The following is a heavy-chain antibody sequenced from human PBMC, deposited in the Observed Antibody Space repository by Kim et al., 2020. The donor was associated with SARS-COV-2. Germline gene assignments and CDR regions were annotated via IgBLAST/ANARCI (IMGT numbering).Heavy chain of an antibody. Sequence: SETLSLTCTVSGDSITSGDYSWNWIRQRPGKGLEWIGQTYDSVSTNYNASLKSRVTISRDPSKNQFSLRLADVTATDTAMYKCARRRVSSVRGVPYFDLWGQGIMVTVAS. CDR3: ARRRVSSVRGVPYFDL. CDR2: TYDSVST. D-gene: IGHD3-10*01. V-gene: IGHV4-31*03. CDR1: GDSITSGDYS. J-gene: IGHJ4*02.